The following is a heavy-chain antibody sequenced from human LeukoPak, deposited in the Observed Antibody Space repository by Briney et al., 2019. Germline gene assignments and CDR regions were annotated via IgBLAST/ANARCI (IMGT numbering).Heavy chain of an antibody. CDR2: IYYSGST. CDR3: ARRGWLQSPPIGDY. Sequence: PSETLSLTCTVSGGSISSSSYYWGWIRQPPGKGLEWIGSIYYSGSTYYNPSLKSRVTISVDTSKNQFSLKLSSVTAADTAVYYCARRGWLQSPPIGDYWGQGTLVTVSS. D-gene: IGHD5-24*01. V-gene: IGHV4-39*01. CDR1: GGSISSSSYY. J-gene: IGHJ4*02.